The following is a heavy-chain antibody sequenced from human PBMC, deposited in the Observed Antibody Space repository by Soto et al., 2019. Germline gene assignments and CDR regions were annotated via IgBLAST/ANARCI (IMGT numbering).Heavy chain of an antibody. V-gene: IGHV4-4*07. Sequence: PSETLSLTSTVSGGSISSYYWSWIRQPAGKGLEWIGRMYTSGSTNYNPSLKSRVTMSVDTSKNQFSLKLSSVTAADTAVYYCARDYGSGSRYYYYYYGMDVWGQGTTVTVSS. D-gene: IGHD3-10*01. CDR2: MYTSGST. CDR3: ARDYGSGSRYYYYYYGMDV. J-gene: IGHJ6*02. CDR1: GGSISSYY.